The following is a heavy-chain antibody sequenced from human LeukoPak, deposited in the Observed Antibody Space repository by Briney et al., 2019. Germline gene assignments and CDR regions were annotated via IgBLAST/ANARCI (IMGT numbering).Heavy chain of an antibody. V-gene: IGHV3-7*05. CDR3: ARGNYGSIDAFDI. D-gene: IGHD3-10*01. CDR2: IRQDGSGK. CDR1: GFTFSSYW. J-gene: IGHJ3*02. Sequence: GGSLRLSCAASGFTFSSYWMSWVRQAPGKGLEWVANIRQDGSGKYYVDSLKGRFTISRDNAKNSLYLQMNSLRAEDTAVYYCARGNYGSIDAFDIWGQGTMVTVSS.